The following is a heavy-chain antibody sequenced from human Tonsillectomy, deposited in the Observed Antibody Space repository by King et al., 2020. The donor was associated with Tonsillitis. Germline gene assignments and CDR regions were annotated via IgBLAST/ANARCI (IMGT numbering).Heavy chain of an antibody. J-gene: IGHJ4*02. CDR3: ARDSDNFWSGSRTAPDY. CDR2: LNPNRVGP. D-gene: IGHD3-3*01. Sequence: VQLVESGAEVKKPGASVKVSCKASGYTFTGYYMYWVRQAPGQGLEWMGWLNPNRVGPNNAQKFQGRVTMTRATSISTVYMELGRLGSDDTAVYYCARDSDNFWSGSRTAPDYWGQGTLVTVSS. CDR1: GYTFTGYY. V-gene: IGHV1-2*02.